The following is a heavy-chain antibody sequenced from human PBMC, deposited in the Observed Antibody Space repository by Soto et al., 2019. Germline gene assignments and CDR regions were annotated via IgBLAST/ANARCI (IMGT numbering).Heavy chain of an antibody. CDR2: INTYNGNT. Sequence: QVQLVQSGAEVKNPGASVKVSCNASGYTFTRYGIVWARQAPGQGLEWMGWINTYNGNTNYAQNVKGRVTLTTETSTSTAYMELRSLRSNDTAIYYCAMVDVYVTPSPQDVWGQGTTVIVSS. CDR1: GYTFTRYG. J-gene: IGHJ6*01. D-gene: IGHD3-16*01. V-gene: IGHV1-18*01. CDR3: AMVDVYVTPSPQDV.